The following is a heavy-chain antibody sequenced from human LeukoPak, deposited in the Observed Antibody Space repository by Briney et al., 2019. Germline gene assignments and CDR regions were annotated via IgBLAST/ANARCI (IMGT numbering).Heavy chain of an antibody. J-gene: IGHJ4*02. Sequence: ASVKVSCKASGYTFTGYYMHWVRQAPGQGLEWMGWINPNSGGTNYAQKFQGWVTMTRDTSISTAYMELSRLRSDDTAVYYCARGGGDHRLHYAYWGQGTLVTVSS. V-gene: IGHV1-2*04. CDR1: GYTFTGYY. CDR3: ARGGGDHRLHYAY. CDR2: INPNSGGT. D-gene: IGHD4-17*01.